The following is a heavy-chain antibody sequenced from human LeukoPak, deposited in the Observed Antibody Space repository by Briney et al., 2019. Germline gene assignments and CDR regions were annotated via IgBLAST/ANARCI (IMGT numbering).Heavy chain of an antibody. CDR3: ARDLDWELPKPSYYYYYGMDV. D-gene: IGHD1-26*01. J-gene: IGHJ6*02. Sequence: GGSLRLSCAASGFTFSDYYMSWIRQAPAKGLEWVSYISSSGSTIYYADSVKGRFTISRDNAENSLYLQMNSLRAEDTAVYYCARDLDWELPKPSYYYYYGMDVWGQGTTVTVSS. CDR1: GFTFSDYY. CDR2: ISSSGSTI. V-gene: IGHV3-11*01.